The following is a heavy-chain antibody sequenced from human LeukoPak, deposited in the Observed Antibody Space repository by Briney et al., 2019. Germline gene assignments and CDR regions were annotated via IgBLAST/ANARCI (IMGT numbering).Heavy chain of an antibody. D-gene: IGHD6-19*01. Sequence: GESLKISCKGSGYSFTSYWIGWVRQMPGKGLGWMGIIYPGDSDTRYSPSFQGQVTISADKSISTAYLQWSSLKASDTAMYYCARLQLSSGWPPGGAFDIWGQGTMVTVSS. CDR3: ARLQLSSGWPPGGAFDI. CDR1: GYSFTSYW. CDR2: IYPGDSDT. J-gene: IGHJ3*02. V-gene: IGHV5-51*01.